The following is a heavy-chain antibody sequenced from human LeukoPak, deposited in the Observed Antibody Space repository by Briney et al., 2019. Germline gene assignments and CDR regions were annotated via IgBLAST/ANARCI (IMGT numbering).Heavy chain of an antibody. V-gene: IGHV3-30*03. J-gene: IGHJ6*03. D-gene: IGHD3-22*01. CDR2: ISYDESNK. CDR1: GFTFSDNY. Sequence: GGSLRLSCAASGFTFSDNYMSWIRQAPGKGLEWVAVISYDESNKYHADSVKGRFTISRDNSKNTLYLQMNSLRPEDTAVYYCARDFTMMGYMDVWGTGTTVTVSS. CDR3: ARDFTMMGYMDV.